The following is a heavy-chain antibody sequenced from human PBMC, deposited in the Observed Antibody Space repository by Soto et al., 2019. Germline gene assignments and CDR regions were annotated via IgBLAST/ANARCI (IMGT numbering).Heavy chain of an antibody. Sequence: SETLSLTCTVSGDSISDDTYYWGWIRQPPGKGLEWIGSIYYSGSTYYNPSLKSRVTMSVDTSKNRLSLKLSSVTAADTAVYYCARLFFQRRSCVPLDPSCQATLVTV. CDR3: ARLFFQRRSCVPLDP. J-gene: IGHJ5*02. V-gene: IGHV4-39*01. CDR2: IYYSGST. CDR1: GDSISDDTYY. D-gene: IGHD2-2*01.